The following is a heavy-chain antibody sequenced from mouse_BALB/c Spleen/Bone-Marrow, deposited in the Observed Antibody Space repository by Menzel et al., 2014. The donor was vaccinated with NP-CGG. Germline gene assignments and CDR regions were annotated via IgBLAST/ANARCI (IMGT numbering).Heavy chain of an antibody. D-gene: IGHD4-1*01. CDR1: GYSFTTYY. CDR3: ARNWDVDY. Sequence: VQLKESGPELMEPGASVKISCKASGYSFTTYYMHWVKQSHGKSLEWIGYVDPFNGATSYNQKFKGKATLTVDKSSSTAYMHLSSLTSEDSAVYYCARNWDVDYWGQGTTLTVSS. CDR2: VDPFNGAT. V-gene: IGHV1S135*01. J-gene: IGHJ2*01.